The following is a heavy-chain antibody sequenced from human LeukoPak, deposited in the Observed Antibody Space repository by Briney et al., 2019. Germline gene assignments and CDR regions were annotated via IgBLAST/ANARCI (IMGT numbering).Heavy chain of an antibody. J-gene: IGHJ4*02. Sequence: PGGSLRLSCAASGFTFSSYFMNWVRQAPGKGLEWVSSIGSSSAYIYYADSVKGRFTISRDNAKNSLYLQMNSLRVEDTAVYYCATDPRPYCSGNSCYSADRFDFWGQGTLATVSS. CDR2: IGSSSAYI. CDR3: ATDPRPYCSGNSCYSADRFDF. D-gene: IGHD2-15*01. CDR1: GFTFSSYF. V-gene: IGHV3-21*01.